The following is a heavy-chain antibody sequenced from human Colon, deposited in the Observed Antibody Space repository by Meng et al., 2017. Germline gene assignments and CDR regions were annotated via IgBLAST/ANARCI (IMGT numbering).Heavy chain of an antibody. Sequence: VPLQESGPGLARPSGTLSPTCTVSGGSVSSGSYYWSWIRQPPGKGLEWIGYIYYTGSTNYNPSLKSRVTISVDTSKNQFSLKLSSVTAADTAVYYCARGPLDYWGQGTLVTVSS. V-gene: IGHV4-61*01. CDR2: IYYTGST. CDR3: ARGPLDY. J-gene: IGHJ4*02. CDR1: GGSVSSGSYY.